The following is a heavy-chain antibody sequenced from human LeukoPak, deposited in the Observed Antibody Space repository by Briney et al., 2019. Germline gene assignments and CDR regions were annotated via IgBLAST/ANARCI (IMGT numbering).Heavy chain of an antibody. CDR3: AKDMAGTRYYGMDV. CDR2: ISYDGSNK. D-gene: IGHD6-19*01. J-gene: IGHJ6*02. Sequence: PGRSLRLSCAAAGFTFSSYGMHLVRQAPGKGLEWVAVISYDGSNKYYADSVKGRFTISRDNSKNTLYLQMNSLRAEDTAVYYCAKDMAGTRYYGMDVWGQGTTVTVSS. CDR1: GFTFSSYG. V-gene: IGHV3-30*18.